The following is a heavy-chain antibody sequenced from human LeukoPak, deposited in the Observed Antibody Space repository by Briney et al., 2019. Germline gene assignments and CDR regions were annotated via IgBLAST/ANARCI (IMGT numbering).Heavy chain of an antibody. J-gene: IGHJ5*02. Sequence: SETLSLTCTVSGGSISSYYWSWIRQPPGKGLEWIGEINHSGSTNYNPSLKSRVTISVDTSKNQFSLKLSSVTAADTAVYYCARESYDSSRFDPWGQGTLVTVSS. V-gene: IGHV4-34*01. CDR3: ARESYDSSRFDP. CDR1: GGSISSYY. D-gene: IGHD3-22*01. CDR2: INHSGST.